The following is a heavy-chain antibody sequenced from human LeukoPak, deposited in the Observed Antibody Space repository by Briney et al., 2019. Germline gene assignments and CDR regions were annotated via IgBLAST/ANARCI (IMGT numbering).Heavy chain of an antibody. CDR3: AALGYSYGFDY. J-gene: IGHJ4*02. V-gene: IGHV4-59*01. Sequence: SETLSLTCTVSGGSISSYYWSWIRQPPGKGLEWIGYIYNSGSTKYNPSLKSRVTISVDTSKNQFSLKLSSVTAADTAVYYCAALGYSYGFDYWGQGTLVTVSS. CDR1: GGSISSYY. CDR2: IYNSGST. D-gene: IGHD5-18*01.